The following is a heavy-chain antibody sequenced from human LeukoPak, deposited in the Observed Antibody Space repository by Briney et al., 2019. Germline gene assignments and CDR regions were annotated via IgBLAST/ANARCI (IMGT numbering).Heavy chain of an antibody. J-gene: IGHJ4*02. CDR3: TKSGTAIVGTTAAYYFDY. D-gene: IGHD1-26*01. V-gene: IGHV3-49*04. CDR1: GFTFGDYA. CDR2: IRSKAYGGTA. Sequence: GGSLRLSCTASGFTFGDYAMSWVRQARGKGLEWVGLIRSKAYGGTAEYAASVKGRFTISRDDSKSIAYLQMNSLKTEDTAVYYCTKSGTAIVGTTAAYYFDYWGQGTLVTVSS.